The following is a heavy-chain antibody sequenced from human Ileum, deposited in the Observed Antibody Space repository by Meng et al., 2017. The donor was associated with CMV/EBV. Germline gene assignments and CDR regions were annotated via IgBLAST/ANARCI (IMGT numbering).Heavy chain of an antibody. V-gene: IGHV3-21*01. CDR1: GFTLSSYS. J-gene: IGHJ4*02. CDR2: ISSSSSYI. D-gene: IGHD2-2*02. CDR3: AREDHCSSTSCYNY. Sequence: ASGFTLSSYSMNWVRQAPGKGLEWVSSISSSSSYIYYADSVKGRFTISRDNAKNSLYLQMNSLRAEDTAVYYCAREDHCSSTSCYNYWGQGTLVTVSS.